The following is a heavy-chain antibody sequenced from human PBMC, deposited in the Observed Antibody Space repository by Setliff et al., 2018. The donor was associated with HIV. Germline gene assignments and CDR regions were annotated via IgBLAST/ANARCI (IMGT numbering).Heavy chain of an antibody. J-gene: IGHJ3*02. CDR2: IYTSGST. D-gene: IGHD2-15*01. V-gene: IGHV4-4*08. Sequence: SETLSLTCTVSGGSISSYYWSWIRQPPGKGLEWIGYIYTSGSTNYNPSLKSRVTISVDTSKNQFTLKLSSVTAADTAVYYCARGYCSGGSCYSDAFDIWGQGTMVTVSS. CDR1: GGSISSYY. CDR3: ARGYCSGGSCYSDAFDI.